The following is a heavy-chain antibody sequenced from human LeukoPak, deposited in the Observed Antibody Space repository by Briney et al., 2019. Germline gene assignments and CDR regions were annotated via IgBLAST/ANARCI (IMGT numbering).Heavy chain of an antibody. D-gene: IGHD2/OR15-2a*01. CDR3: ARGVGYYAAYYYGMDV. J-gene: IGHJ6*02. V-gene: IGHV3-11*01. CDR2: ISSSGSTI. Sequence: GGSLRLSCAASGFTFSDYYMSWIRQAPGKGLEWVSYISSSGSTIYYADSVKGRFTIPRDNAKNSLYLQMNSLRAEDTAVYYCARGVGYYAAYYYGMDVWGQGTTVTVSS. CDR1: GFTFSDYY.